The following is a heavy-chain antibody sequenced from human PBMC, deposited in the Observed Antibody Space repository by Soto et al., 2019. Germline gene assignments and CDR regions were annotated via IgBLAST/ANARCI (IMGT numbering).Heavy chain of an antibody. CDR1: GFPFSTFD. V-gene: IGHV3-23*01. D-gene: IGHD2-2*01. CDR3: AKGSAISRPYYFDY. CDR2: ITGRGEDT. Sequence: GGSLRLSCAASGFPFSTFDMSWVRPPPGKGLEWVSAITGRGEDTYYADSVKGRFTISRDNSKNTLYLQMNTLGAEDTAIYYCAKGSAISRPYYFDYWGRGTLVTVSS. J-gene: IGHJ4*02.